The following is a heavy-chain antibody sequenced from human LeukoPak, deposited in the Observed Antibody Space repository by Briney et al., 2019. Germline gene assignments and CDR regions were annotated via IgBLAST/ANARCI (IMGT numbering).Heavy chain of an antibody. CDR1: GFTFSNAW. CDR2: IKSKTDGGTT. D-gene: IGHD3-22*01. V-gene: IGHV3-15*01. CDR3: TTDQYYYDSSGYYYVDY. Sequence: PGGSLRLSCAASGFTFSNAWMSWVRQAPGKGLEWVGRIKSKTDGGTTDYAAPVKGRFTISRDDSKNTLYLQMNSLKTEDTAVYYCTTDQYYYDSSGYYYVDYWGQGTLVTVSS. J-gene: IGHJ4*02.